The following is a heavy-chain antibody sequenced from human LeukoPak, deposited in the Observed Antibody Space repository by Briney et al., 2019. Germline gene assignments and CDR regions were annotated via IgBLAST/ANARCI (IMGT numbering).Heavy chain of an antibody. CDR2: IYSGGST. CDR3: ARFRKAMVRELNWFDP. CDR1: GFTVSSNY. Sequence: GGSLRLSCAASGFTVSSNYISWVRQAPGKGLEWVSVIYSGGSTYYADSVKGRFTISRDNSKNTLYLQMNSLRAEDTAVYYCARFRKAMVRELNWFDPWGQGTLVTVSS. V-gene: IGHV3-66*01. D-gene: IGHD3-10*01. J-gene: IGHJ5*02.